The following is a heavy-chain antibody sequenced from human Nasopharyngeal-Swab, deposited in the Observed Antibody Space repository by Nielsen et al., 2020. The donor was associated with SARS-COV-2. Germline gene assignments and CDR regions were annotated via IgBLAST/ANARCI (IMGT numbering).Heavy chain of an antibody. CDR2: ISGSGGST. D-gene: IGHD5/OR15-5a*01. CDR1: GLTIANYA. Sequence: GGSLRLSCAASGLTIANYAMSWVRQAPGKGLELVSGISGSGGSTYYADSVKGQFTISKDNSRNTVYLQMNSLRAEDTAVYYCAKLGLFAGYDYSVAYWGQGTLVTVSS. V-gene: IGHV3-23*01. J-gene: IGHJ4*02. CDR3: AKLGLFAGYDYSVAY.